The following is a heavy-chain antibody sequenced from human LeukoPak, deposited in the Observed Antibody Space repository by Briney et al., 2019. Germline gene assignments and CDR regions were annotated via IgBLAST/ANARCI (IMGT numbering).Heavy chain of an antibody. CDR3: IRHTSEAGSSSGD. D-gene: IGHD1-26*01. CDR2: TRGKNYNYAT. J-gene: IGHJ4*02. Sequence: GGSLKLSCAASGVTFSDSAIHWVRQASGKGLEWVGRTRGKNYNYATAYAASVKGRFTISRDDSQNRAYLQMNSLKIEDTAVYYCIRHTSEAGSSSGDCGQGTLVTVSS. CDR1: GVTFSDSA. V-gene: IGHV3-73*01.